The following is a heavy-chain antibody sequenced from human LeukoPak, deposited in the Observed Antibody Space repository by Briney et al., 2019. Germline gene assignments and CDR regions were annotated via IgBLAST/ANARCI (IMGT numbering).Heavy chain of an antibody. Sequence: GGSLRLSCAASGFTFSDSAMHWVRQASGKGLEWVGRIRSTANGYATAYAASVKGRFTISRDDSKNTAYLQMDSLKTEDTAVYYCTGNYYGSGSYADFDYWGQGTLVTASS. CDR2: IRSTANGYAT. V-gene: IGHV3-73*01. D-gene: IGHD3-10*01. CDR3: TGNYYGSGSYADFDY. CDR1: GFTFSDSA. J-gene: IGHJ4*02.